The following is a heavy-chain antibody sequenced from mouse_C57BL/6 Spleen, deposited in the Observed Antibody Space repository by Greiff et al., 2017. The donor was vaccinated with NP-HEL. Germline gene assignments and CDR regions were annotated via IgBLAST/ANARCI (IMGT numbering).Heavy chain of an antibody. CDR2: IDPSDSYT. CDR1: GYTFTSYW. D-gene: IGHD1-1*01. CDR3: ARGDYYGSSYAMDY. V-gene: IGHV1-50*01. Sequence: QVQLQQSGAELVKPGASVKLSCKASGYTFTSYWMQWVKQRPGQGLEWIGEIDPSDSYTNYNQKFKGKATLTVDTSSSTAYMQLSSLTSEDSAVYYCARGDYYGSSYAMDYWGQGTSVTVSS. J-gene: IGHJ4*01.